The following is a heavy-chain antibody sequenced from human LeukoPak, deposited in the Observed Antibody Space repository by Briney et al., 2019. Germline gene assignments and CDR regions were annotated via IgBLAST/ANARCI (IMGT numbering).Heavy chain of an antibody. J-gene: IGHJ4*02. D-gene: IGHD3-22*01. CDR1: GGTFSSYA. CDR2: IIPIFGTA. Sequence: SVKVSCKASGGTFSSYAISWVRQAPGQGLEWMGGIIPIFGTANYAQKFQGRVTITADESTSTAYMELSSLRSEDTAVYYCAREEGDSWADKTYYYDSSGYYGYWGQGTLVTVSS. V-gene: IGHV1-69*01. CDR3: AREEGDSWADKTYYYDSSGYYGY.